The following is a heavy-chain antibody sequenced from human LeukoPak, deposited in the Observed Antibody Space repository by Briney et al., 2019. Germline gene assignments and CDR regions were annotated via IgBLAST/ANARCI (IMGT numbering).Heavy chain of an antibody. Sequence: SGPALVKPTQTLTLTCTFSGFSLSTCGVRVSWIRQPPGKALEWLARIDWDDDKFYSTSLKTRLTISKDTSKNQVVLTMTNMDPVDTATYYCARIRPPGYDSSGDYFDYWGQGTLVTVSS. D-gene: IGHD3-22*01. CDR2: IDWDDDK. V-gene: IGHV2-70*04. J-gene: IGHJ4*02. CDR1: GFSLSTCGVR. CDR3: ARIRPPGYDSSGDYFDY.